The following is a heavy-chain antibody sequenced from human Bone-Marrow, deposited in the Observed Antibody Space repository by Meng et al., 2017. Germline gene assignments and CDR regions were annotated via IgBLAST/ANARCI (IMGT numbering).Heavy chain of an antibody. CDR1: EFTFSIFW. J-gene: IGHJ4*02. CDR2: INPDGTIT. V-gene: IGHV3-74*01. CDR3: ARFTPFDY. Sequence: EVQLVESGGGLVQPGGSLGLSCIASEFTFSIFWMHWVRQAPGKGPMWVSRINPDGTITDYADSVKGRFTISRDNAKNTLYLQMNSLRAEDSAVYYCARFTPFDYWGPGTLVTVSS.